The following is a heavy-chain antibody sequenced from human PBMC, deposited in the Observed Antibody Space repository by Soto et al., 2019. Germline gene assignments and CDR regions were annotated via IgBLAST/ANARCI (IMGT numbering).Heavy chain of an antibody. J-gene: IGHJ6*03. CDR2: IDSTSSYI. Sequence: EVQLVESGGGLVQPGGSLRLSCAASGFTFSKYSMNWVRQAPGKGLEWVSSIDSTSSYIYYADSVKGRFTISRDNAKDSLYLQMNTLRAEDTAVYYCAGGRRGLYYYYMDVWVKGTTVTVSS. CDR1: GFTFSKYS. V-gene: IGHV3-21*01. CDR3: AGGRRGLYYYYMDV. D-gene: IGHD3-16*01.